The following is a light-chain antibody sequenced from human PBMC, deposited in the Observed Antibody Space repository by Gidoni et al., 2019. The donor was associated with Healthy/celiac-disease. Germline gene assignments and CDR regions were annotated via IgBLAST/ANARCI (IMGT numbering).Light chain of an antibody. CDR1: QSVSSY. CDR2: DAS. Sequence: EIVLPQSPATLSLSPGERATLSCRASQSVSSYLAWYQQKPGQAPRLLIYDASNRATGIPARFSGSGSGTDFTLTISSLEPEDFAVYYCQQRSNWPRSFXXXTKLEIK. CDR3: QQRSNWPRS. J-gene: IGKJ2*04. V-gene: IGKV3-11*01.